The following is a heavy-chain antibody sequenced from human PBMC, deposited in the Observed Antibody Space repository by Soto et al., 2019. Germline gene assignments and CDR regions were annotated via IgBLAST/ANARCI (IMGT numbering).Heavy chain of an antibody. CDR2: TSAYNGNT. CDR3: ARARATVTTERALGY. Sequence: QVPLVQSGAEVKKPGASVKVSCKASGYTFYSYDITWVRQAPGQGLEWMGTTSAYNGNTNFAQNLQGRVTMTTDKSTATAYMGLNSLTPDDTAVYYCARARATVTTERALGYWGQGTLVTVSS. V-gene: IGHV1-18*01. D-gene: IGHD4-17*01. CDR1: GYTFYSYD. J-gene: IGHJ4*02.